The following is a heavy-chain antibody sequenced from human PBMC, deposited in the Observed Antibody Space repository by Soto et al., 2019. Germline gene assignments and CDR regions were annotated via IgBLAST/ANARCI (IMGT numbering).Heavy chain of an antibody. Sequence: GGSLRLSCAASGFTFNNTWMSWVRQAPGKGPEWVGHIKSQTAGASTDHAAPVKGRFTISRDDSQNTLYLQMNSLKTEDTAVYYCITEMFRGEGCFDCWGQGTLVTAPQ. D-gene: IGHD3-10*01. CDR1: GFTFNNTW. CDR2: IKSQTAGAST. CDR3: ITEMFRGEGCFDC. V-gene: IGHV3-15*01. J-gene: IGHJ4*02.